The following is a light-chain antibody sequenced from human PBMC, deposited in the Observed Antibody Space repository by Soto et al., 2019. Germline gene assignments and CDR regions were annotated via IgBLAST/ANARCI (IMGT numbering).Light chain of an antibody. CDR2: EVS. J-gene: IGLJ1*01. V-gene: IGLV2-14*01. CDR3: SSYGDNRTYV. CDR1: NGDIGAYDF. Sequence: QSVLTQPASVSGSPGQSITISCTGTNGDIGAYDFVSWYQQHPGKAPKLIISEVSDRPSGVSTRFSGSKSGNTASLTVSGLQGDDEADYYCSSYGDNRTYVFXTGTKLTVL.